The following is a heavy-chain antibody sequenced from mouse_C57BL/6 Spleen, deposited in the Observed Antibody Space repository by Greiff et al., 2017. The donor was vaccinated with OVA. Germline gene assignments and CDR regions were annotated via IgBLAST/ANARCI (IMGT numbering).Heavy chain of an antibody. J-gene: IGHJ3*01. CDR2: IYPGGGYT. V-gene: IGHV1-63*01. D-gene: IGHD2-2*01. Sequence: VMLVESGAELVRPGPSVKMSCKASGYTFTNYWIGWAKQRPGHGLEWIGDIYPGGGYTNYNEKFKGKATLTADKSSSTAYMQFSSLTSEDSAIYYCARDGYDEGFAYWGQGTLVTVSA. CDR1: GYTFTNYW. CDR3: ARDGYDEGFAY.